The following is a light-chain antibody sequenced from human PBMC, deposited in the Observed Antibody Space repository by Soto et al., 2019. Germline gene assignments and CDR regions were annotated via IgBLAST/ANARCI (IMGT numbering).Light chain of an antibody. Sequence: DIQMTQSPSTLSASVGDRVTITCRASQSINHWLAWYQQKPGKAPQLLIYKTSDLESGVPSRFSGSGSGTEFSLTISSLQPDDFATYYCQQYKSFSLTFGGGTRVEVK. CDR2: KTS. CDR1: QSINHW. J-gene: IGKJ4*01. V-gene: IGKV1-5*03. CDR3: QQYKSFSLT.